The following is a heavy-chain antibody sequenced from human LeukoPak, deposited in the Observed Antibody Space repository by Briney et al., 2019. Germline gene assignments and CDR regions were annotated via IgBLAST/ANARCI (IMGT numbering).Heavy chain of an antibody. V-gene: IGHV3-23*01. CDR2: ISGSGGST. CDR3: AKSIEYSSSYGDSFDI. Sequence: GRSLRLSCAASGLTFSSNAMSWVRPAPGKGLEWVSAISGSGGSTYYADSVKGRFTISRDNSKNTLYLQMNSLRAEDTGVYYGAKSIEYSSSYGDSFDIWGQGTMVTVSS. J-gene: IGHJ3*02. D-gene: IGHD6-13*01. CDR1: GLTFSSNA.